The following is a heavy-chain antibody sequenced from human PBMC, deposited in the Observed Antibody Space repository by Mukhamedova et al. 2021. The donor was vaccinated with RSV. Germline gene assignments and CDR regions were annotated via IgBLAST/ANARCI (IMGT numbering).Heavy chain of an antibody. CDR3: AKSTSSVAGIGAFDY. CDR2: ISGSGGST. J-gene: IGHJ4*02. D-gene: IGHD6-19*01. Sequence: MSWVRQAPGKGLEWVSAISGSGGSTYYADSVKGRFTISRDNSKNTLYLQMNSLRAEDTAVYYCAKSTSSVAGIGAFDYWGQGTLV. V-gene: IGHV3-23*01.